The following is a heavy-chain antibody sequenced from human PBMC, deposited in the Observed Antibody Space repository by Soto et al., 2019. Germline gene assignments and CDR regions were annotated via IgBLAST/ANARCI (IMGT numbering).Heavy chain of an antibody. CDR3: EKWNGYGDS. Sequence: EVQLLESGGGSVQPGGSLKLSCAASGFSISNYGVTWVRQAPGKGLEWVSGFSGSGGGTFYADSVKGRFTISRENSKNTVYLQMNSLGAEDTAVYYCEKWNGYGDSWGQGTLVTVSS. CDR1: GFSISNYG. V-gene: IGHV3-23*01. D-gene: IGHD1-1*01. CDR2: FSGSGGGT. J-gene: IGHJ4*02.